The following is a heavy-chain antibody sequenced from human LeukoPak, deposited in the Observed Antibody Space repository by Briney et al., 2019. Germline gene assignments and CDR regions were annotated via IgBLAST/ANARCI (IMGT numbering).Heavy chain of an antibody. D-gene: IGHD3-16*01. Sequence: PGGSLRLSCVASGFTFSIYGMNWVRQAPGKGLEWVSSISSSSSYIKYADSVKGRFTVSRDNAKKSLYLQMNNLRAEDTAVYYCAIVAGGDPFDYWGQGTLVTVSS. V-gene: IGHV3-21*01. CDR2: ISSSSSYI. CDR3: AIVAGGDPFDY. J-gene: IGHJ4*02. CDR1: GFTFSIYG.